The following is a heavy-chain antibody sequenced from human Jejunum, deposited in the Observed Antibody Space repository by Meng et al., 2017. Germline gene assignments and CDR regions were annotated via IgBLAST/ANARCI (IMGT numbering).Heavy chain of an antibody. CDR1: GFTFSSYW. J-gene: IGHJ4*01. D-gene: IGHD5-18*01. CDR3: ALGYSYGYSFYDFDY. V-gene: IGHV3-74*01. CDR2: INSDGSST. Sequence: GESLKISCAASGFTFSSYWMHWVRQAPGKGLVWVSRINSDGSSTSYADSVKGRFTISRDNAKNTLYLQMNSLRAEDTAVYYCALGYSYGYSFYDFDYWGHGTLVTVSS.